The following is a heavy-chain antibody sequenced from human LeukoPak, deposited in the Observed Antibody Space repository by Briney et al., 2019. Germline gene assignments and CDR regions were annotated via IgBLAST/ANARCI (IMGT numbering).Heavy chain of an antibody. D-gene: IGHD5-12*01. CDR1: GGSISSHY. CDR3: ARDQLDIVATISPFDY. V-gene: IGHV4-59*11. CDR2: IYYSGST. J-gene: IGHJ4*02. Sequence: SETLSLTCTVSGGSISSHYWSWIRQPPGKGLEWIGSIYYSGSTYYNPSLKSRVTISVDTSKNQFSLKLSSVTAADTAVYYCARDQLDIVATISPFDYWGQGTLVTVSS.